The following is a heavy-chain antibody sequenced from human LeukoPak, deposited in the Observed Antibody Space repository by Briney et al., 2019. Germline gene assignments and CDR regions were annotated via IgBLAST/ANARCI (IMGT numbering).Heavy chain of an antibody. CDR3: ARESLRYNWNYFSRSKTDYYFDY. J-gene: IGHJ4*02. CDR2: INAGNGNT. Sequence: ASVKVSCKASGYTFTSYAMHWVRQAPGQRLEWMGWINAGNGNTKYSQEFQGRVTITRDTSASTAYMELSSLRSEDMAVYYCARESLRYNWNYFSRSKTDYYFDYWGQGTLVTVSS. D-gene: IGHD1-7*01. V-gene: IGHV1-3*03. CDR1: GYTFTSYA.